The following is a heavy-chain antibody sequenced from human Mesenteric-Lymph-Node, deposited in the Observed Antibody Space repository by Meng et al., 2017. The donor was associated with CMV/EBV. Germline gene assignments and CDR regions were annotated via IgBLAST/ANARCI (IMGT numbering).Heavy chain of an antibody. CDR1: GGSISSYY. CDR2: ISYSGSI. Sequence: SETLSLTCTVSGGSISSYYWSWIRQPPGKGLEWIGYISYSGSINYNPSLKSRVTISVDTSKNQFSLKLSSVTAADTAVYYCARDKIAVAGNYYYYGMDVWGQGTTVTVSS. J-gene: IGHJ6*02. D-gene: IGHD6-19*01. CDR3: ARDKIAVAGNYYYYGMDV. V-gene: IGHV4-59*01.